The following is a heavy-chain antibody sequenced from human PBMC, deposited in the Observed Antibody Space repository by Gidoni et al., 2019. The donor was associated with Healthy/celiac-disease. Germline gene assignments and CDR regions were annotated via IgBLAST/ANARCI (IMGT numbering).Heavy chain of an antibody. CDR1: GFTFSSYE. CDR2: ISSSVSTI. J-gene: IGHJ4*02. CDR3: ARDGPGYGGDY. D-gene: IGHD5-18*01. Sequence: EVQLVESGGGLVQPGGSLRLACAASGFTFSSYEMNWVRQDPGTGLGWVSYISSSVSTIYYADAVKGRFTISRDNAKNSLYLQMNSLRAEDTAVYYCARDGPGYGGDYWGQGTLVTVSS. V-gene: IGHV3-48*03.